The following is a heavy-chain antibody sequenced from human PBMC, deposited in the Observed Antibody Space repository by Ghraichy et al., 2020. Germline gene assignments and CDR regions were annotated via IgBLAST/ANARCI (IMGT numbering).Heavy chain of an antibody. CDR2: IYYSGST. CDR3: ARHNGYNRSYQLWYFDL. CDR1: GGSISSYY. D-gene: IGHD1-26*01. J-gene: IGHJ2*01. V-gene: IGHV4-59*08. Sequence: SETLSLTCTVSGGSISSYYWSWIRQPPGKGLEWIGYIYYSGSTNYNPSLKSRVTISVDTSKNQFSLKLSSVTAADTAVYYCARHNGYNRSYQLWYFDLWGRGTQVTVSS.